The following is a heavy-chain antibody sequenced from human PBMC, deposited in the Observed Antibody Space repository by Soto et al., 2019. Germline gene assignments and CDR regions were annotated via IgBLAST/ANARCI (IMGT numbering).Heavy chain of an antibody. D-gene: IGHD2-8*01. CDR1: DGAFSGYY. CDR3: ASAYCTNGVCNWFDP. Sequence: SGTLCQTGAVYDGAFSGYYWSWIRQPPGEGLEWIGEINHSGSTNYNPSLKSRVTISVDTSKNQFSLKLSSVTAADTAVYYCASAYCTNGVCNWFDPWGQGTLVTVSS. J-gene: IGHJ5*02. CDR2: INHSGST. V-gene: IGHV4-34*01.